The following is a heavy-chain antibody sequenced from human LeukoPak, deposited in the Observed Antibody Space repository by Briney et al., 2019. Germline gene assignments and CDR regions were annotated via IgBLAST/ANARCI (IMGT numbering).Heavy chain of an antibody. CDR1: GGSISSYR. CDR2: MHDSGIT. Sequence: PSETLSLTCTVSGGSISSYRCSWIRQPPGKGLEWIGYMHDSGITNYNPSLESRVTISVDTSKNQFSLKLNSVTAADTAVYYCATGRDAYKTGYWGQGTLVTVSS. D-gene: IGHD5-24*01. CDR3: ATGRDAYKTGY. V-gene: IGHV4-59*01. J-gene: IGHJ4*02.